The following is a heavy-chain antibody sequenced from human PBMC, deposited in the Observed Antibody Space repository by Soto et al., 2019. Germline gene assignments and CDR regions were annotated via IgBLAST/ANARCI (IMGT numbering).Heavy chain of an antibody. CDR3: ASGHDAYKVRY. J-gene: IGHJ4*02. V-gene: IGHV4-31*03. D-gene: IGHD1-1*01. CDR1: GGSISSGGTGSY. Sequence: QVQLQESGPGLVKPSQTLSLTCTVSGGSISSGGTGSYWTWIRQLPGKGLEWIGYIYYTGNTYYNPSLKRRPTISLDTSEHQFSLKLTSVTAADTAVYFCASGHDAYKVRYWGQGTLVTVSS. CDR2: IYYTGNT.